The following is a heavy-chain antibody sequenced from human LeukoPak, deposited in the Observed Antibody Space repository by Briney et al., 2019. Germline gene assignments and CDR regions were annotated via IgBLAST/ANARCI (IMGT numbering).Heavy chain of an antibody. CDR3: ARGQGSSWTAGYYYYMDV. D-gene: IGHD6-13*01. J-gene: IGHJ6*03. CDR1: GGTFSSYA. Sequence: GASVKVSCKASGGTFSSYAISWVRQAPGQGLEWMGGIIPIFGTANYAQKFQGRVTITTDESTSTAYMELSSLRSEDTAVYYCARGQGSSWTAGYYYYMDVWGKGTTVTVSS. V-gene: IGHV1-69*05. CDR2: IIPIFGTA.